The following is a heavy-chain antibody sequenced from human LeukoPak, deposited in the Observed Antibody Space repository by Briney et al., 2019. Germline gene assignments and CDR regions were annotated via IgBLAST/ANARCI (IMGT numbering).Heavy chain of an antibody. D-gene: IGHD2-15*01. V-gene: IGHV4-59*01. CDR1: GDSMKSYY. J-gene: IGHJ6*02. Sequence: PSETLSLTCTVSGDSMKSYYWTWLRKPPGKGLEWIGYIYYTGSTNYNPSLKSRVTISVDTSKNQFSLKLSSVTAADTAVYYCAKEREYCSSGSCHYDLDVWGQGTTVTVSS. CDR2: IYYTGST. CDR3: AKEREYCSSGSCHYDLDV.